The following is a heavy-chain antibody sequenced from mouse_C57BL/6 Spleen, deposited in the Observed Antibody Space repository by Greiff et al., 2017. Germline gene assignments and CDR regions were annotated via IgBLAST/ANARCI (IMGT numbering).Heavy chain of an antibody. Sequence: VHVKQSGAELVRPGASVKLSCTASGFHIKDDYMHWVKQRPEQGLVWVGWVDPENGDTEFASKLQGKATITSDPSSNTAYLQLSSLTSEDTAVYYYTRVYYGYDALFDYWGQGTTLTVSS. CDR1: GFHIKDDY. CDR2: VDPENGDT. V-gene: IGHV14-4*01. D-gene: IGHD2-2*01. J-gene: IGHJ2*01. CDR3: TRVYYGYDALFDY.